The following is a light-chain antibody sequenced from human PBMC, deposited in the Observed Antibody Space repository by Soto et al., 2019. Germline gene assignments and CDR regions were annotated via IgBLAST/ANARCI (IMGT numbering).Light chain of an antibody. CDR2: AAA. J-gene: IGKJ5*01. Sequence: DIQMTQSPSSLSASVGDIVTITCRAIQGISNYLACYQQKPGKVRKLLIYAAATLQSGVPSRFSGSGSGTDFTLTISRLQPEDVATHYRQKYNXAPPAITVGQGXRXE. CDR3: QKYNXAPPAIT. CDR1: QGISNY. V-gene: IGKV1-27*01.